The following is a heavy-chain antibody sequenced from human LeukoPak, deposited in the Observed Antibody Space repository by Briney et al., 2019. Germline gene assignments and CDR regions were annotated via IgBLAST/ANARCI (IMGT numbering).Heavy chain of an antibody. D-gene: IGHD2-2*01. CDR3: AGDADTINWFFF. J-gene: IGHJ5*01. CDR2: ISYSGST. CDR1: GGSISSYY. Sequence: SETLSLTCTVSGGSISSYYWSWIRQPPGKGLEWIGSISYSGSTSYNPSLKSRVTISVDMSKSQFSLKPTSVTAADTAVYYCAGDADTINWFFFWGQGTLVTVSS. V-gene: IGHV4-59*12.